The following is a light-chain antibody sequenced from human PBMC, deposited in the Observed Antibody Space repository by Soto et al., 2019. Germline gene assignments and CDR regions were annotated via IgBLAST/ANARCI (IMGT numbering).Light chain of an antibody. Sequence: EIVLTQSPATLSLSPGERATLSCRASQIVSSYLAWYQQKPGQAPRLLIYDASKRATGIPARFSGSGTGTDFTLTISSLEPEDFAVYYCQQRSNWPPRITFGQGTRLEIK. CDR3: QQRSNWPPRIT. CDR2: DAS. CDR1: QIVSSY. V-gene: IGKV3-11*01. J-gene: IGKJ5*01.